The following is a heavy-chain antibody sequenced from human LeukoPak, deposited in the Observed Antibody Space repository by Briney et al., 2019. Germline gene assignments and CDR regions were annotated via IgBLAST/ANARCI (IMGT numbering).Heavy chain of an antibody. V-gene: IGHV3-48*03. CDR3: ARDHRGSGSRYYYYYMDV. Sequence: GGSLRLSCAASGFTFSSYEMNWVRQAPGKGLEWVSYISSSGSTIYYADSVKGRFTISRDNAKNSLYLQMNSLRAEDTAVYYCARDHRGSGSRYYYYYMDVWGKGTTVTISS. J-gene: IGHJ6*03. CDR1: GFTFSSYE. D-gene: IGHD3-10*01. CDR2: ISSSGSTI.